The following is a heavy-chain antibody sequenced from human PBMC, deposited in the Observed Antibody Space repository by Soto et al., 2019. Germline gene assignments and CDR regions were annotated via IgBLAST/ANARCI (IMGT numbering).Heavy chain of an antibody. CDR1: GFTFSSFG. V-gene: IGHV3-30*03. CDR2: ISYNGHDK. J-gene: IGHJ6*02. CDR3: ARRFYSGSPLYYYGMDV. Sequence: PGGSLRLSCAASGFTFSSFGMHWVRQAPGKGLEWVALISYNGHDKYYADSVKGRFTISRDNSKNTLYLQMNSLRAEDTAVYYCARRFYSGSPLYYYGMDVWGQGTTVTVSS. D-gene: IGHD1-26*01.